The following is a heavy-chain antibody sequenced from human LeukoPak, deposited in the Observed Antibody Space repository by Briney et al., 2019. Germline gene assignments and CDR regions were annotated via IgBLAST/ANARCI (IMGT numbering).Heavy chain of an antibody. J-gene: IGHJ4*02. Sequence: ASVKVSCKASGGTFSSYDITWVRQAPGQGLEWMGWISVYNGNTNYAQKLQGRVTLTTDTSTSTAYMELRSLRSEDTAVYYCARGKRIAAAGRNGIFDYWGQGTLVTVSS. CDR2: ISVYNGNT. CDR3: ARGKRIAAAGRNGIFDY. D-gene: IGHD6-13*01. V-gene: IGHV1-18*01. CDR1: GGTFSSYD.